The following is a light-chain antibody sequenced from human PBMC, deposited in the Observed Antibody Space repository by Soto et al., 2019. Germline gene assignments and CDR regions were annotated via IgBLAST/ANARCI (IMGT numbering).Light chain of an antibody. Sequence: QSVLTQPASVSGSPGQSITISCTGTSSDVGGYNYVSWYQQHPGKAPKLMIYDVSNRPSGVSNRFSGSKSGNTASLTISGLQAADEADYYCSSYTSSSTLFGGGTQLTVL. CDR1: SSDVGGYNY. CDR3: SSYTSSSTL. CDR2: DVS. J-gene: IGLJ2*01. V-gene: IGLV2-14*01.